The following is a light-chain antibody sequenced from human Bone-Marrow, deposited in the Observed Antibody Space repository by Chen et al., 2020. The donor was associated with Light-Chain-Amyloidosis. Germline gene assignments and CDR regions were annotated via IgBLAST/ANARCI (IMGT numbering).Light chain of an antibody. CDR3: QSADSSGTYEVI. Sequence: SYELTQPPSVSVSPGQTARITCSGDDLPTKYAYWYQQKPGQAPVLVIHRDTERPSGISERFSGSSSGTIATLTSRGVQAEDEAEYHWQSADSSGTYEVIFGGGTKLTVL. CDR1: DLPTKY. J-gene: IGLJ2*01. CDR2: RDT. V-gene: IGLV3-25*03.